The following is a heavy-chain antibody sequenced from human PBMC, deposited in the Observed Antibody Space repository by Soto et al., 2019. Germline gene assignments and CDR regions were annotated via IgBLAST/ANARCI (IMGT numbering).Heavy chain of an antibody. CDR2: IYYSGST. CDR1: GGSISSSSYY. CDR3: ARHSSVAAMYAFDI. J-gene: IGHJ3*02. Sequence: QLQLQESGPGLVKPSETLSLTCTVSGGSISSSSYYWGWIRQPPGKGLEWIGSIYYSGSTYYNPSLKSRVTISVDTSKNQFPLKLSSVTAADTAVYYCARHSSVAAMYAFDIWGQGTMVTVSS. D-gene: IGHD2-21*01. V-gene: IGHV4-39*01.